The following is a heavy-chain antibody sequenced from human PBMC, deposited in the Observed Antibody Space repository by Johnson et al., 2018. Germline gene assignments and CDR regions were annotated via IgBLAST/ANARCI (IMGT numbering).Heavy chain of an antibody. CDR3: AKDIRGGSYLGFNYYYYMDV. D-gene: IGHD1-26*01. CDR1: GFTFDDYA. Sequence: EVQLVESGGGLVQPGRSLRLSCAASGFTFDDYAMHWVRQAPGKGLEWVSGIRWNSGSIGYADSVKGRFTISRDNAKNSLYLQMNSLRAEDTALYYCAKDIRGGSYLGFNYYYYMDVWGKGTTVTVSS. J-gene: IGHJ6*03. CDR2: IRWNSGSI. V-gene: IGHV3-9*01.